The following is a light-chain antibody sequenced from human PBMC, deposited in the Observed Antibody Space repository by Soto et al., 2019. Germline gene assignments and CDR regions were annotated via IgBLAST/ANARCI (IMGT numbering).Light chain of an antibody. CDR2: GAS. V-gene: IGKV3D-15*01. CDR3: QQYNDYSWT. Sequence: EIVLTQSPVTLSVSPGERATLSCSASQSINSNLAWYQQKPGQAPRLLIFGASIRVTGIPDRFIGSGSGTHFTLTISSLQPDDVATYYCQQYNDYSWTFGQGTKVDIK. J-gene: IGKJ1*01. CDR1: QSINSN.